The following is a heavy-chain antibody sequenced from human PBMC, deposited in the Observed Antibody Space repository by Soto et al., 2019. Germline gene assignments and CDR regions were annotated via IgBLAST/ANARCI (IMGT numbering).Heavy chain of an antibody. J-gene: IGHJ6*03. Sequence: GASVKVSCKASGYTFTSYGISWVRQAPGQGLEWMGWISAYNGNTNYAQKLQGRVTMTTDTSTSTAYMELRSLRSDDTAVYYCARDYREYCSSTSCPYPWYYYYMDVWGKRTTVTVSS. CDR3: ARDYREYCSSTSCPYPWYYYYMDV. CDR2: ISAYNGNT. V-gene: IGHV1-18*01. CDR1: GYTFTSYG. D-gene: IGHD2-2*01.